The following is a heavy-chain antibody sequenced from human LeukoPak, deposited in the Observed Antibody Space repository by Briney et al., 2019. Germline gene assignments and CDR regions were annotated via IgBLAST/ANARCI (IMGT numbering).Heavy chain of an antibody. D-gene: IGHD6-19*01. V-gene: IGHV1-2*02. Sequence: ASVKVSCKASGYTFTGHYMHLVRQAPGQALEWMGWISPHSGGTNYAQKFQGRVTMTRDTSISTAYMELSRLRSDDTAVYYCASGYKDSSGWGRVDYWGQGTLVTVSS. CDR2: ISPHSGGT. CDR1: GYTFTGHY. J-gene: IGHJ4*02. CDR3: ASGYKDSSGWGRVDY.